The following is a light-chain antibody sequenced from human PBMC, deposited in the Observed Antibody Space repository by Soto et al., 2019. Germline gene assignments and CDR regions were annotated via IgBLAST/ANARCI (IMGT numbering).Light chain of an antibody. J-gene: IGKJ1*01. CDR3: QQYNDWPRT. Sequence: EIVMTQSPATLSVSPGERATLSCGASQSAGRNLAWYQYNPGQAPRLLIYGASTRATGIPIRFSGSGAGTEFTLTISSLQSEDFAVYYGQQYNDWPRTFGQGTKVEI. V-gene: IGKV3-15*01. CDR1: QSAGRN. CDR2: GAS.